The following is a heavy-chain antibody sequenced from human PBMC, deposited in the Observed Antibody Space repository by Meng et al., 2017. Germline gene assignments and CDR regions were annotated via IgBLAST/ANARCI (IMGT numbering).Heavy chain of an antibody. J-gene: IGHJ4*02. Sequence: QWRLQQWGEGLLKPSETLSLTGAVYGGSFSGYYWSWIRQPPGKGLEWIGEINHSGSTNYNPSLRSRVTISVDTSKNQFSLKLSSVTAADTAVYYCARRGIAARPFYYWGQGTLVTVSS. V-gene: IGHV4-34*01. CDR1: GGSFSGYY. CDR3: ARRGIAARPFYY. CDR2: INHSGST. D-gene: IGHD6-6*01.